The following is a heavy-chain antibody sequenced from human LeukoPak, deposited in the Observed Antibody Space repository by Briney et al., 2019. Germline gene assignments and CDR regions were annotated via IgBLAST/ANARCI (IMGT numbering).Heavy chain of an antibody. J-gene: IGHJ4*02. CDR3: GRDLWGSGSYLGY. CDR1: GGTFSSYA. V-gene: IGHV1-69*05. D-gene: IGHD1-26*01. CDR2: IIPIFGTA. Sequence: SVKVSCKASGGTFSSYAISWVRQAPGQGLEWMGGIIPIFGTANYAQKFQGRVTITTDESTSTAYMELSSLRSEDTAVYCCGRDLWGSGSYLGYWGQGTLVTVSS.